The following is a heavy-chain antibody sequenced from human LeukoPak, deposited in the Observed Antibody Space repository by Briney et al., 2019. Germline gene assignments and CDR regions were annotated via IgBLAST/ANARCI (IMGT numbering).Heavy chain of an antibody. CDR2: MNPNSGNT. V-gene: IGHV1-8*01. D-gene: IGHD6-19*01. J-gene: IGHJ4*02. CDR1: GYTFTSYD. Sequence: GASVKVSCKASGYTFTSYDINWVRQATGQGLEWMGWMNPNSGNTGYAQKFQGRVSMTRNTSISTAYMELGSLRSEDTAVYYCARGKPYSSGWSDYWGQGTLVTVSS. CDR3: ARGKPYSSGWSDY.